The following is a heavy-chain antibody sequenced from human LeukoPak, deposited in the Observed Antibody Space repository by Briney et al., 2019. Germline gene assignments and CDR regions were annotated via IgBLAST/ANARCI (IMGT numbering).Heavy chain of an antibody. CDR1: GYTFTSYD. D-gene: IGHD3-3*02. CDR3: VRDGHFCVDS. J-gene: IGHJ4*02. V-gene: IGHV1-8*01. CDR2: MNPSSGNS. Sequence: ASVKVSCKASGYTFTSYDISWVRQATGQGLEWMGWMNPSSGNSGYAQKFQGRVIMTRSTSISTAYLELISLTSEDTAIYYCVRDGHFCVDSGGRGNLVTVSS.